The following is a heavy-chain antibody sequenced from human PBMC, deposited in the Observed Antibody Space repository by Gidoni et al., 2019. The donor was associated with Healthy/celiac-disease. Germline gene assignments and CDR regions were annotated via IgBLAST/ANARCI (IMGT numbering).Heavy chain of an antibody. CDR3: RLLWFGEAPFDAFDI. CDR2: IIPVLGIA. J-gene: IGHJ3*02. V-gene: IGHV1-69*02. Sequence: QVQLVQSGAEVKKPGSSVKVSCKSSGGTFSSYTISWGRQAPGHGLEWMGRIIPVLGIANYAQKCQGRVTITADKSTSTAYMELSSLRSEDTAVYYCRLLWFGEAPFDAFDIWGQGTMVTVSS. D-gene: IGHD3-10*01. CDR1: GGTFSSYT.